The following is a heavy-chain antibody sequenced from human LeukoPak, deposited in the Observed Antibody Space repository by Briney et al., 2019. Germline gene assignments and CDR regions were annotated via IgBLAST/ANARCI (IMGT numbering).Heavy chain of an antibody. CDR1: GYTFTGYY. CDR2: INPNSGGT. Sequence: ASAKVSCKASGYTFTGYYMHWVRQAPGQGLEWMGWINPNSGGTNYAQKFQGRVTVTRDTSISTAYMELSRLRSDDTAVYYCARVTGIAAAAGAFDIWGQGTMVTVSS. J-gene: IGHJ3*02. D-gene: IGHD6-13*01. CDR3: ARVTGIAAAAGAFDI. V-gene: IGHV1-2*02.